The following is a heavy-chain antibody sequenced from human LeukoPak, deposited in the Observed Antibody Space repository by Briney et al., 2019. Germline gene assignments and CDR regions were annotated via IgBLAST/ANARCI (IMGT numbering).Heavy chain of an antibody. Sequence: PGWSLRLCCAASGFTFSSYVMSWGRAARGQGLEWVSAITGSGESTYYADSVKDRFTTSRDNSKNTLYLQVNSLRGEDTAVYYCAKEVYYYGSGSPFDYWGQGTLVTVSS. CDR1: GFTFSSYV. V-gene: IGHV3-23*01. CDR3: AKEVYYYGSGSPFDY. CDR2: ITGSGEST. D-gene: IGHD3-10*01. J-gene: IGHJ4*02.